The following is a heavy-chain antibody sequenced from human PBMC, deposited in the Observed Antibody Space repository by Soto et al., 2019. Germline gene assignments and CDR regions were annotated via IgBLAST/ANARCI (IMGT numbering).Heavy chain of an antibody. CDR3: ARVGDVPYYYYGMDV. CDR2: INGYNGNT. J-gene: IGHJ6*02. V-gene: IGHV1-18*01. D-gene: IGHD3-16*01. CDR1: GYTFSRSG. Sequence: QVQLVQSGAEVKKPGASVKVSCKASGYTFSRSGISWVRQAPGQGLEWMGWINGYNGNTNYTQKMQGRITMTTDTPTSTANMELRSLTSDDTKVYYCARVGDVPYYYYGMDVWGQGTTVIVSS.